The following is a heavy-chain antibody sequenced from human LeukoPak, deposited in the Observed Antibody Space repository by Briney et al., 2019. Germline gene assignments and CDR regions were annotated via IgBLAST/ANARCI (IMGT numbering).Heavy chain of an antibody. Sequence: SETLPLTCAVYGGSFSGYYWSWIRQPPGKGLEWIGEINHSGSTNYNPSLKSRVTISVDTSKNQFSLKLSSVTAADTAVYYCARGDSSSWLFDYWGQGTLVTVSS. CDR3: ARGDSSSWLFDY. J-gene: IGHJ4*02. CDR1: GGSFSGYY. D-gene: IGHD6-13*01. CDR2: INHSGST. V-gene: IGHV4-34*01.